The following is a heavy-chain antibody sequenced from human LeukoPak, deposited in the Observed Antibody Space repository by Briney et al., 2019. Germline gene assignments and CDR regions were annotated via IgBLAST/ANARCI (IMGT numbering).Heavy chain of an antibody. D-gene: IGHD2/OR15-2a*01. CDR1: GLTFSSYA. CDR2: ISGSDGST. Sequence: GGSLRLPCAASGLTFSSYAMGWVRQAPGKGLEWVSGISGSDGSTNYADSVKGRFTISRENSKNTLYLQVNSLRAEDTAVYYCAKDSAKKYDDYWGQGTLVTVSS. V-gene: IGHV3-23*01. J-gene: IGHJ4*02. CDR3: AKDSAKKYDDY.